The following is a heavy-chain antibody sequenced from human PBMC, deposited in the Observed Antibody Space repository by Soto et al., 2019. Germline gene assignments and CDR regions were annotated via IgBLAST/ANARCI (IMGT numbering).Heavy chain of an antibody. D-gene: IGHD6-19*01. Sequence: ETLSLTCTVSGGSISSSSYYWGWIRQPPGKGLEWIGSIYYSGSTYYNPSLKSRVTISVDTSKNQFSLKLSSVTAADTAVYYCARLRGWFDYWGQGTLVTVSS. CDR2: IYYSGST. V-gene: IGHV4-39*01. CDR1: GGSISSSSYY. CDR3: ARLRGWFDY. J-gene: IGHJ4*02.